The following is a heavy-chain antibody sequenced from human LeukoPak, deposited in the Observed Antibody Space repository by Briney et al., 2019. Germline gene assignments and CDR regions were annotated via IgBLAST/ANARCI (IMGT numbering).Heavy chain of an antibody. CDR1: GDSMTSTSHF. V-gene: IGHV4-39*07. CDR3: ARDGDTGGRFKADSSGYYGLLGY. CDR2: IYYRGST. Sequence: PSETLSLICSVSGDSMTSTSHFWDWVRQPPGKGLEWIGSIYYRGSTYYNPSLKSRVTISVDTSKNQFSLKLSSVTAADTAVYYCARDGDTGGRFKADSSGYYGLLGYWGQGTLVTVSS. J-gene: IGHJ4*02. D-gene: IGHD3-22*01.